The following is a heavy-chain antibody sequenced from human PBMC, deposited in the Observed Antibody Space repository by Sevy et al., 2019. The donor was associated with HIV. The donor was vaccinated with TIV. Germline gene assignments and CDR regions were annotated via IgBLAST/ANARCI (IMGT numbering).Heavy chain of an antibody. CDR2: IYAGGNT. J-gene: IGHJ6*02. D-gene: IGHD2-15*01. V-gene: IGHV3-53*01. Sequence: GGSLRLSCAASGFTVSNDYISWVRQAPGKGLEWVSVIYAGGNTYHADSVKGRFTISRDSSKNTVYLQMNSLRAEDTAVYYCARDLVIPATTDYFYYGMDVWGQGTTVTVSS. CDR3: ARDLVIPATTDYFYYGMDV. CDR1: GFTVSNDY.